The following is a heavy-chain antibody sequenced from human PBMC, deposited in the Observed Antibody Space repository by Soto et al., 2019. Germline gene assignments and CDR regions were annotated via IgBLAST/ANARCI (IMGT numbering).Heavy chain of an antibody. CDR1: GFTFSSYG. CDR2: ISYDGSNK. CDR3: ARGGWDSGCEPEVDY. J-gene: IGHJ4*02. Sequence: QVQLVESGGGVVQPGRSLRLSCAASGFTFSSYGMHWVRQAPGKGLEWVAVISYDGSNKYYADSVKGRFTISRDNSKKTVYVQMNSLGAEDTGVYYWARGGWDSGCEPEVDYWGRGTLVTVSS. D-gene: IGHD1-26*01. V-gene: IGHV3-30*03.